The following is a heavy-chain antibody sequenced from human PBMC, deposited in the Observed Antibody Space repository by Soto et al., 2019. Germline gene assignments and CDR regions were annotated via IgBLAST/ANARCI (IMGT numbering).Heavy chain of an antibody. V-gene: IGHV3-23*01. J-gene: IGHJ4*02. CDR1: GFTFSSYA. D-gene: IGHD5-18*01. CDR3: ASPGEYSYGFYVDY. Sequence: PGGSLRLSCAASGFTFSSYAMSWVRQAPGKGLEWVSAISGSGGSTYYADSVKGRFTISRDNSKNTLYLQMNSLRAEDTAVYYCASPGEYSYGFYVDYWRQGTLVTVSS. CDR2: ISGSGGST.